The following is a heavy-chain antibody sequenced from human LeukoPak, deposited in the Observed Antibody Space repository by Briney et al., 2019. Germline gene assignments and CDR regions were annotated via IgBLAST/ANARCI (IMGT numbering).Heavy chain of an antibody. CDR3: AKAPNNMWNPVKWIDS. V-gene: IGHV4-59*01. CDR2: IYYSGST. J-gene: IGHJ5*01. Sequence: SETLSLTCTVSGGSISSYYWSWIRQPPGKGLEWIGYIYYSGSTKYNPSLKSRVTISVDTSKNQFSLRLSSVTAADTAVYYCAKAPNNMWNPVKWIDSWGQGTLVIVSS. CDR1: GGSISSYY. D-gene: IGHD1-1*01.